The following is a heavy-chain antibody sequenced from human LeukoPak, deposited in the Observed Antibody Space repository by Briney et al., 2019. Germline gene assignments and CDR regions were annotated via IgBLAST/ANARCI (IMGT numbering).Heavy chain of an antibody. CDR3: AKGLLYYMDV. Sequence: GGSLRLSCAASGFTFSSYAMHWVRQAPGKGLEWVAVISYDGSNKYYADSVKGRFTISRDNSKNTLYLQMNSLRAEDTAVYYCAKGLLYYMDVWGKGTTVTVSS. J-gene: IGHJ6*03. V-gene: IGHV3-30-3*01. CDR2: ISYDGSNK. CDR1: GFTFSSYA.